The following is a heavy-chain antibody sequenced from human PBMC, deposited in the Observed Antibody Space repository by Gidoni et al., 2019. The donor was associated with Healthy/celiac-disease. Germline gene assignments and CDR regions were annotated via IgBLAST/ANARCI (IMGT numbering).Heavy chain of an antibody. CDR1: GFTFSSYA. V-gene: IGHV3-23*01. J-gene: IGHJ5*02. CDR2: ISGSGGST. Sequence: EVQLLESGGGLVQPGGSLRLACAAAGFTFSSYAMSWVRQAPGKGLEWVSAISGSGGSTYYADSVKGRFTISRDNSKNTLYLQMNSLRAEDTAVYYCAKDPSGGSWFDPWGQGTLVTVSS. D-gene: IGHD3-16*01. CDR3: AKDPSGGSWFDP.